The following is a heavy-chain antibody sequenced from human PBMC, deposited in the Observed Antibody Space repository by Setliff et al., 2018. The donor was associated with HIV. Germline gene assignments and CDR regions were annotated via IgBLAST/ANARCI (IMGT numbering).Heavy chain of an antibody. V-gene: IGHV3-23*01. D-gene: IGHD6-19*01. Sequence: GGSLRLSCAASGFTFITFAMSWVRQAPGKGLEWVSAISGGGGKTDYADSVKGRFTISRDNSKNTLYLQMNSLRADDTAVYYCAKLAPSYSSGKDDFWGQGTLVTVSS. CDR3: AKLAPSYSSGKDDF. J-gene: IGHJ4*02. CDR1: GFTFITFA. CDR2: ISGGGGKT.